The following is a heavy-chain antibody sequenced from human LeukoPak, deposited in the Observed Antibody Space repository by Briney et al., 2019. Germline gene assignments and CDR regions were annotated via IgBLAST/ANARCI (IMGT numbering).Heavy chain of an antibody. CDR1: GFSSITYW. Sequence: PGGSLRLSCAASGFSSITYWMGWVRQAPGKGLEWVSSISTSSSYKYYADSVKGRFTISRDNAKNSLYLQMNSLRAEDTAVYYCARAAIAAARIYYYMDVWGKGTTVTVSS. D-gene: IGHD6-13*01. CDR2: ISTSSSYK. J-gene: IGHJ6*03. V-gene: IGHV3-21*01. CDR3: ARAAIAAARIYYYMDV.